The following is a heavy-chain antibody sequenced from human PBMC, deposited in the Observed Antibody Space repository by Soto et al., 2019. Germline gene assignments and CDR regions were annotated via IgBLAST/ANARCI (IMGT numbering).Heavy chain of an antibody. CDR2: IYTSASI. J-gene: IGHJ6*02. Sequence: SETLSLTCSVSGAGINTYSWTWIRQPAGKGLEWIGRIYTSASINYNPSLKGRVTLSVDTSTNQVSLRLASVTAADTAIYYCARDREAGYNFYYGMDVWGQGTTVTVSS. CDR1: GAGINTYS. V-gene: IGHV4-4*07. D-gene: IGHD6-19*01. CDR3: ARDREAGYNFYYGMDV.